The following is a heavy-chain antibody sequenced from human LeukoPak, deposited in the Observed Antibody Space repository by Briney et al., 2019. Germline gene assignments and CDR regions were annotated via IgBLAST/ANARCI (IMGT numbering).Heavy chain of an antibody. V-gene: IGHV1-69*05. CDR3: ANAPWDTRYFDWLGGY. D-gene: IGHD3-9*01. J-gene: IGHJ4*02. CDR1: GGTFSSYA. CDR2: IIPIFGTA. Sequence: SVKVSCKASGGTFSSYAISWVRQAPGQGLEWMGRIIPIFGTANYAQKFQGRVTITTDESTSTAYMELSSLRSEDTAVYYCANAPWDTRYFDWLGGYWGQGTLVTVSS.